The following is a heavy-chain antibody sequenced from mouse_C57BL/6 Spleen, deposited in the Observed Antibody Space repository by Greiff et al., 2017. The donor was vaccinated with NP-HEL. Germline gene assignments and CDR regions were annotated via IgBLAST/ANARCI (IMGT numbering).Heavy chain of an antibody. V-gene: IGHV5-4*03. CDR2: ISDGGSYT. CDR3: ARGDAMDY. Sequence: DVKLVESGGGLVKPGGSLKLSCAASGFTFSSYAMSWVRQTPEKRLEWVATISDGGSYTYYPDNVKGRFTISRDNAKNNLYLQMSHLKSEDTAMYYCARGDAMDYWGQGTSVTVSS. CDR1: GFTFSSYA. J-gene: IGHJ4*01.